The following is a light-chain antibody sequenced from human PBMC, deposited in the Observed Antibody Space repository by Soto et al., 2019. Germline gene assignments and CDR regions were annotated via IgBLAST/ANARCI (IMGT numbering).Light chain of an antibody. CDR2: LGS. J-gene: IGKJ1*01. V-gene: IGKV2-28*01. CDR3: MQIHQTPWT. CDR1: QSLLHSNGYNY. Sequence: DIVMTQSPLSLPVTPGEPASISCRSNQSLLHSNGYNYLDWYLQKSGQSPQLLIYLGSNRASGVPDRFSGRGSGTDFTLEISRVEAEDVGVYYCMQIHQTPWTFGQGTKVEIK.